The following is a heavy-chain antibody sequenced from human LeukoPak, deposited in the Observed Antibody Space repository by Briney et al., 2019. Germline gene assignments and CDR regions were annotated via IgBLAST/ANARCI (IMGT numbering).Heavy chain of an antibody. CDR1: GFTFSSYA. D-gene: IGHD6-13*01. CDR3: ARDSPTSWGSGWYYFEY. Sequence: GGSLTLSCAASGFTFSSYAMHWVRQAPGKGLEWVAAVSYDGSDKYYADSVKGRFTISRDNSRNTLYLQMNSLRAEDTAVYYCARDSPTSWGSGWYYFEYWGQGTLVTVSS. V-gene: IGHV3-30*04. J-gene: IGHJ4*02. CDR2: VSYDGSDK.